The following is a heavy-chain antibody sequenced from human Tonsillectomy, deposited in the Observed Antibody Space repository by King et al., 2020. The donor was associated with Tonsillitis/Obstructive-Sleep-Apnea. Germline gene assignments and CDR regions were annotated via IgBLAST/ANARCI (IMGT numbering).Heavy chain of an antibody. CDR2: ISAHNGHT. V-gene: IGHV1-18*01. Sequence: QVQLVESGAEVKKPGASVKVSCKASGYTFTNYGISWVRQAPGQGLEWMAWISAHNGHTNYAQKLQGRLTMTTDTSTSTAYMELRSLRSDDTAVYYCARDSMCHYYDSSGYYTFNYWGQGTLVTVSA. CDR1: GYTFTNYG. D-gene: IGHD3-22*01. CDR3: ARDSMCHYYDSSGYYTFNY. J-gene: IGHJ4*02.